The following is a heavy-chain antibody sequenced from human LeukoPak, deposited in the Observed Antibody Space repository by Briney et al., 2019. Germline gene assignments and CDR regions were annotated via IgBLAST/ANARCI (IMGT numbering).Heavy chain of an antibody. D-gene: IGHD5-12*01. Sequence: SETLSLTCTVSGGSISSGDYYWRWIRQPPGKGLEWIGYIYYSGSTYYNPSLKSRVTISVDTSKNQFSLKLSSVTAADTAVYYCAREVYSGYGTYYFDYWGQGTLVTVSS. CDR3: AREVYSGYGTYYFDY. J-gene: IGHJ4*02. CDR1: GGSISSGDYY. CDR2: IYYSGST. V-gene: IGHV4-30-4*01.